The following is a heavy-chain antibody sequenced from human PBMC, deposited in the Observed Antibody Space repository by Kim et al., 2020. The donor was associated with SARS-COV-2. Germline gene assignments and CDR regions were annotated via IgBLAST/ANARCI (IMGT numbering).Heavy chain of an antibody. J-gene: IGHJ4*02. CDR1: GFTFSSYA. CDR2: ISYDGSNK. Sequence: GGSLRLSCAASGFTFSSYAMHWVRQAPGKGLEWVAVISYDGSNKYYADSVKGRFTISRDNSKNTLYLQMNSLRAEDTAVYYCARDRFLRYYFDYWGQGTL. CDR3: ARDRFLRYYFDY. V-gene: IGHV3-30-3*01.